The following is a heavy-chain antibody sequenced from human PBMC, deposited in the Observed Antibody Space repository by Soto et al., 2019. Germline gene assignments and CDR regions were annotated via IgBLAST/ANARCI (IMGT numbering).Heavy chain of an antibody. CDR3: ARGSSSMDV. J-gene: IGHJ6*03. CDR1: GFTFSSYG. Sequence: PGGCLRLSCAASGFTFSSYGMHWVRQAPGKGLEWVAVIWYDGSNKYYADSVKGRFTISRDNSKNTLYLQMNSLRAEDTAVYYCARGSSSMDVWGKGTTVTVFS. CDR2: IWYDGSNK. V-gene: IGHV3-33*01. D-gene: IGHD6-6*01.